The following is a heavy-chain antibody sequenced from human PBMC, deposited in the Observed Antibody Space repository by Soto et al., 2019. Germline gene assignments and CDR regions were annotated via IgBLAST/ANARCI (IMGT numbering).Heavy chain of an antibody. D-gene: IGHD2-8*02. Sequence: ESGGGVVQPGRSLRLSCAVSGFTVSTYGMHWVRQAPGKGLEWVAVISRDGGTKFYADSVKGRFTISRDNSRNTLFLEMISLRGDDMAVYYCTGEVASGYWGQGTLVTVSS. V-gene: IGHV3-30*03. CDR2: ISRDGGTK. J-gene: IGHJ4*02. CDR1: GFTVSTYG. CDR3: TGEVASGY.